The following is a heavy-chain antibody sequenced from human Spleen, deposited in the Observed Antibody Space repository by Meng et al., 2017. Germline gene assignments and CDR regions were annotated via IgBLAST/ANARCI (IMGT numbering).Heavy chain of an antibody. CDR1: GYTFTTYY. Sequence: ASVKVSCKASGYTFTTYYMHWVRQAPGQGLEWMGVIDPSGGNTNYAPKFQGRVTVTGDTSTSTVYMVFSSLTSEDTALYYYTGEPRLDSAGDFDSWGQGTLVTVSS. CDR3: TGEPRLDSAGDFDS. D-gene: IGHD3-10*01. V-gene: IGHV1-46*01. CDR2: IDPSGGNT. J-gene: IGHJ4*02.